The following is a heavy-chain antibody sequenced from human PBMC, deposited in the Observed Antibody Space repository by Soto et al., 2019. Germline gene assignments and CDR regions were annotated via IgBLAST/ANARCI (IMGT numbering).Heavy chain of an antibody. J-gene: IGHJ4*02. D-gene: IGHD5-18*01. Sequence: GGSLRLPWAAAGCTFISHGVSWVSQDPGKGLEWVSAISGSGGSTYYADSVKGRFTISRDNSKNTLYLQMNSLRAEDTALYYCAKDMGYSYGYYFDYWGQGTLVTVSS. V-gene: IGHV3-23*01. CDR1: GCTFISHG. CDR2: ISGSGGST. CDR3: AKDMGYSYGYYFDY.